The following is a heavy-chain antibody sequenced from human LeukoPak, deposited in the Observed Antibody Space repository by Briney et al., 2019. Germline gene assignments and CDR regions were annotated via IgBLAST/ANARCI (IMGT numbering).Heavy chain of an antibody. Sequence: SVKVSCKASGGTFSSYAISWVRQAPGQGLEWMGGIIPIFGTANYAQKFQGRVTITADESTSTAYMELSSLRSEDTAVYYCARGDSRSPRNAFDIWGQGTMVTVSS. V-gene: IGHV1-69*13. CDR3: ARGDSRSPRNAFDI. CDR1: GGTFSSYA. J-gene: IGHJ3*02. D-gene: IGHD6-13*01. CDR2: IIPIFGTA.